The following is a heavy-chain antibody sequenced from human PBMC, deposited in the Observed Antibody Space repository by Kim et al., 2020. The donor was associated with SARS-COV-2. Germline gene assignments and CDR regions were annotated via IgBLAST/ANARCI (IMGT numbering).Heavy chain of an antibody. Sequence: GGSLRLSCAASGFTFSSYSMNWVRQAPGKGLEWVSYISSSSTIYYADSVKGRFTISRDNAKNSLYLQMNSLRDEDTAVYYCARDPTRPQEDCYYGMDVWGQGTTVTVSS. J-gene: IGHJ6*02. V-gene: IGHV3-48*02. CDR1: GFTFSSYS. CDR3: ARDPTRPQEDCYYGMDV. CDR2: ISSSSTI.